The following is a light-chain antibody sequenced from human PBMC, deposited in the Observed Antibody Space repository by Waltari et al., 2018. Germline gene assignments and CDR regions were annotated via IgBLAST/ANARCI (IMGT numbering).Light chain of an antibody. Sequence: EIVFTQSPGTLSLSPGERATLSCRASQSVGKSLAWYQQRPGQAPRLLIYDASTRATGTPGRFSGSGFGTDFSLAISSLEPEDFAVYFCQHYVNLPVTFGQGTKVEI. CDR1: QSVGKS. J-gene: IGKJ1*01. CDR2: DAS. V-gene: IGKV3-20*01. CDR3: QHYVNLPVT.